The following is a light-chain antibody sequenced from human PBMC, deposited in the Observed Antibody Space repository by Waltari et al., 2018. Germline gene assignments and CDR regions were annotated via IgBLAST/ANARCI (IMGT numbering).Light chain of an antibody. J-gene: IGLJ3*02. CDR1: SGINVGSYR. CDR3: VIWHSSAWV. Sequence: QAVLTQPSSLSASPGASASLTCTLRSGINVGSYRIYWYQQKPGSPPQYLLRYTSDSDKQQGSGVPSRFSGSKDAWDNAGILLISGLQSEDEADYYCVIWHSSAWVFGGGTKLTVL. V-gene: IGLV5-45*03. CDR2: YTSDSDK.